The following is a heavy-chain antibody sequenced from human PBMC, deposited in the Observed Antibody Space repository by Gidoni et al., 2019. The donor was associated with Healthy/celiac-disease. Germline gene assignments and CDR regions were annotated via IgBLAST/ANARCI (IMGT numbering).Heavy chain of an antibody. V-gene: IGHV3-7*01. Sequence: EVQLVESGGGLVQPGGSLRLSCAASGFTFSSYWMSWVRQAPGKGLEWVANIKQDGSEKYYVDSVKGRLTISRDNAKNSLYLQMNSLRAEDTAVYYCARGLRPHVDLGTRFYFDYWGQGTLVTVSS. D-gene: IGHD1-7*01. CDR1: GFTFSSYW. CDR2: IKQDGSEK. J-gene: IGHJ4*02. CDR3: ARGLRPHVDLGTRFYFDY.